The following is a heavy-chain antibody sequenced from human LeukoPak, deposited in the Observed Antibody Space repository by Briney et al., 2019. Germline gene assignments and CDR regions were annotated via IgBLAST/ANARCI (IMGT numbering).Heavy chain of an antibody. V-gene: IGHV3-30*03. Sequence: GGSLRLSCAASGFTFSNYGMHWVRQAPGKGLEWVAVISYDGSNEYYADSVKGRFTISRDNSKNTLYLQMNSLRAEDTAVYYCARGYRGGNAMDVWGQGTTVTVSS. J-gene: IGHJ6*02. D-gene: IGHD4-23*01. CDR1: GFTFSNYG. CDR3: ARGYRGGNAMDV. CDR2: ISYDGSNE.